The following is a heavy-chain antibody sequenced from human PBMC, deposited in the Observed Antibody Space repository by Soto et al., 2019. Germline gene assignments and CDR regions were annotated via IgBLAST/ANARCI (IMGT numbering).Heavy chain of an antibody. CDR3: ARAVSDNDFWSASYIWFDP. J-gene: IGHJ5*02. Sequence: SETLSLTCTVSGGSISSYYWSWIRQPPGKGLEWIGYIYYSGSTNYNPSLKSRVTISVDTSKNKFSLKLSSVTAADTAVYYCARAVSDNDFWSASYIWFDPWGQGTPV. CDR1: GGSISSYY. D-gene: IGHD3-3*01. CDR2: IYYSGST. V-gene: IGHV4-59*01.